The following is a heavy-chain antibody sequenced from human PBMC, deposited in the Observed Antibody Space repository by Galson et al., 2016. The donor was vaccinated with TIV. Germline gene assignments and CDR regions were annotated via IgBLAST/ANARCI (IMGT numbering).Heavy chain of an antibody. CDR1: GYIFTTYY. CDR2: LNPSGVTT. D-gene: IGHD5-12*01. V-gene: IGHV1-46*01. Sequence: SVKVSCKASGYIFTTYYIHWVRQAPGQGLEWMGMLNPSGVTTTYAEKFQDRVTMSMDTSTSTFYMELSSLTSEDTAIYYCSRDKYSGFGFWGQGTLVTVSS. J-gene: IGHJ4*02. CDR3: SRDKYSGFGF.